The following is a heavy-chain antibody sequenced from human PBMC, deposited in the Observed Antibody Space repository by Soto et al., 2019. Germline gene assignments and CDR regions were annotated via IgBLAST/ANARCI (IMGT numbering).Heavy chain of an antibody. CDR1: GFSFSSYW. V-gene: IGHV3-74*01. CDR2: IKTDGSST. Sequence: EVQLVESGGGLVQPGGSLRLSCAASGFSFSSYWIHWVRQAPGKGLVWVSRIKTDGSSTAYADSVKGRFTISRDNAKNSLYLQKNSLSAEDTAVYYCAKREGNTYGLFHWGQGTLVTVSS. D-gene: IGHD5-18*01. J-gene: IGHJ4*02. CDR3: AKREGNTYGLFH.